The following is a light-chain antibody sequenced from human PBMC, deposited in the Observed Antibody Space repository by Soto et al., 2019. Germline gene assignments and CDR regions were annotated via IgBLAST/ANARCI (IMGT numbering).Light chain of an antibody. J-gene: IGKJ5*01. CDR2: AAS. CDR3: KQSYSTPKVS. CDR1: QNINRF. Sequence: DIQMTQSPSSLSASVGDRVTITCRASQNINRFLNWYQQKPGKAPKLLIYAASSLQSGVPSRFSGSGSGTDFTLTISNLQPEDSATYYCKQSYSTPKVSFCQGTRREI. V-gene: IGKV1-39*01.